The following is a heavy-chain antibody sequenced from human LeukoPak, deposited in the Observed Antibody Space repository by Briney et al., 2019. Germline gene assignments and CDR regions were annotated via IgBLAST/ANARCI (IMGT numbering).Heavy chain of an antibody. CDR3: ARVPYYASSPFWYFDL. J-gene: IGHJ2*01. CDR2: IYYSGST. V-gene: IGHV4-59*01. D-gene: IGHD2-2*01. Sequence: SETLSLTCTVSGGSINNYYWSWIRQPPGKGLEWIGHIYYSGSTNYIPSLKSRVTISVDTSKNQFSLKLSSVTAADTAVYYCARVPYYASSPFWYFDLWGRGTLVTVSS. CDR1: GGSINNYY.